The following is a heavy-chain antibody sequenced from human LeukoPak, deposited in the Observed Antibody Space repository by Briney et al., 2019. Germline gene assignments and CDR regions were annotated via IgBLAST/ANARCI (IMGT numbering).Heavy chain of an antibody. D-gene: IGHD3-10*01. J-gene: IGHJ3*01. CDR2: MNPNSGNT. CDR3: ASVLWFGEFFV. CDR1: GYTFTSYV. Sequence: ASVKVSCKASGYTFTSYVINWVRQATGQGLEWMGWMNPNSGNTGYAQKFQGRVTITRNTSTSTAYMELSSLRSEDTAVYYCASVLWFGEFFVWGQGTMVTVSS. V-gene: IGHV1-8*03.